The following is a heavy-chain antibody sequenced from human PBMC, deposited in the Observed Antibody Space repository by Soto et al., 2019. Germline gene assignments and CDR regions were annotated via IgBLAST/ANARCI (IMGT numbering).Heavy chain of an antibody. D-gene: IGHD3-16*01. CDR2: ISGSGGST. J-gene: IGHJ5*02. Sequence: GSLRLSCAASGFTFSSYATSWVRQAPGKGLEWVSAISGSGGSTYYADSVKGRFTISRDNAKNSLYLQMNSLRAEDTAVYYCARDGRLLDPWGQGTLVTVSS. V-gene: IGHV3-23*01. CDR1: GFTFSSYA. CDR3: ARDGRLLDP.